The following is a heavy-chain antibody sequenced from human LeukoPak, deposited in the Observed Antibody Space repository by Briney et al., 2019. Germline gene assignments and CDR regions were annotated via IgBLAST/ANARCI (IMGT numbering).Heavy chain of an antibody. CDR3: ARAKPKNMVRGLIMRRESRYYFDY. V-gene: IGHV3-53*01. Sequence: GGSLILSCTASGFTVISNYMSSVRQAPGKGLEWVSVIYSGGTTYYADSVKGRFTISRDNSKNTLYLQMNSLRAEDTAVYYCARAKPKNMVRGLIMRRESRYYFDYWGQGTLVTVSS. D-gene: IGHD3-10*01. CDR2: IYSGGTT. CDR1: GFTVISNY. J-gene: IGHJ4*02.